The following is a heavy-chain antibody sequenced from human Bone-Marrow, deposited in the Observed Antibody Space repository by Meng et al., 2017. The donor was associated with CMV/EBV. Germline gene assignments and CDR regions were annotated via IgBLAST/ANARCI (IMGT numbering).Heavy chain of an antibody. D-gene: IGHD3-22*01. J-gene: IGHJ4*02. CDR3: ARALGGYYHYFDY. Sequence: SETLSLTCTVSGGSISSSSCYWGWIRQPPGKGLEWIGSIYYSGSTYYNPSLKSRVTISVDTSKNQFSLKLSSVTAADTAVYYCARALGGYYHYFDYWGQGTLVTVSS. V-gene: IGHV4-39*01. CDR2: IYYSGST. CDR1: GGSISSSSCY.